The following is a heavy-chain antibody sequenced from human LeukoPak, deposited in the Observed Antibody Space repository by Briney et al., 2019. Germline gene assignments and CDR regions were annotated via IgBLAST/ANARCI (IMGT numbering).Heavy chain of an antibody. CDR1: GYTFTGYY. CDR3: AAWKIAAAGTTYFDY. D-gene: IGHD6-13*01. J-gene: IGHJ4*02. V-gene: IGHV1-2*02. CDR2: INPNSGGT. Sequence: ASVKVSCKASGYTFTGYYMHWVRQAPGQGLEWMGWINPNSGGTNYAQKFQGRVTMTRATSISTAYMELSRLRSDDTAVYYCAAWKIAAAGTTYFDYWGQGTLVTVSS.